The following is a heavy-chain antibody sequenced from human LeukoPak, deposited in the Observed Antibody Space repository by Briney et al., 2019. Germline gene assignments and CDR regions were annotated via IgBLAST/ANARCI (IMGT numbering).Heavy chain of an antibody. J-gene: IGHJ6*03. CDR2: INHSGST. V-gene: IGHV4-34*01. CDR3: ARGNEILPGYYYYMDV. Sequence: SETLSLTCAVYGGSFSGYYWSWIRQPPGKGLEWIGEINHSGSTNYNPSLKSRVTISVDTSKNQFSLKLSSVTAADTAVYYCARGNEILPGYYYYMDVWGKGTTVTVPS. CDR1: GGSFSGYY.